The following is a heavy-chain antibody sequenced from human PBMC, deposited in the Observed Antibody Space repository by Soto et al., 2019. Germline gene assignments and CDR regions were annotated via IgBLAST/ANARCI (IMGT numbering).Heavy chain of an antibody. Sequence: GGSLRLSCAASGFTFSSYSMNWVRQAPGKGLEWVSSISSSSSYIYYADSVKGRFTISRDNAKNSLYLQMNSLRAEDTAVYYCARSVFQYYDFWSGYYTGPSEDYWGQGTLVTVSS. CDR1: GFTFSSYS. CDR3: ARSVFQYYDFWSGYYTGPSEDY. D-gene: IGHD3-3*01. CDR2: ISSSSSYI. V-gene: IGHV3-21*01. J-gene: IGHJ4*02.